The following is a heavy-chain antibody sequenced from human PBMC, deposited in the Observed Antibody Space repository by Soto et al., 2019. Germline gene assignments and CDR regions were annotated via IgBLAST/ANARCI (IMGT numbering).Heavy chain of an antibody. D-gene: IGHD5-12*01. CDR3: ARDHGYRGSEKVDY. Sequence: GASVKVSCKTSGYIFTSYDIHWVRQAPGQNLEWMGWINVGNGDTKYSERFQGRLTLTRDTSASTAYMELSTLRSEDTAVYFCARDHGYRGSEKVDYWGQGTLVTVSS. CDR1: GYIFTSYD. CDR2: INVGNGDT. V-gene: IGHV1-3*01. J-gene: IGHJ4*02.